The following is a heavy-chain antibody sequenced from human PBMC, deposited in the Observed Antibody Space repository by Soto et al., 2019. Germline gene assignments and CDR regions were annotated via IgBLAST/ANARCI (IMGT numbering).Heavy chain of an antibody. CDR2: INHSGST. D-gene: IGHD2-8*01. CDR3: ASRQVLSYYYYGMDV. J-gene: IGHJ6*02. CDR1: GGSFSGYY. Sequence: SETLSLTCAVYGGSFSGYYWSWIRQPPGKGLEWIGEINHSGSTNYNPSLKSGVTISVDTSKNQFSLKLSSVTTADTAVYYCASRQVLSYYYYGMDVWGQGTTVTVSS. V-gene: IGHV4-34*01.